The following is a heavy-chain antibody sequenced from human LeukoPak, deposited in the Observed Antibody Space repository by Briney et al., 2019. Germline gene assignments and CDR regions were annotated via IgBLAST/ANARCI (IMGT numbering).Heavy chain of an antibody. J-gene: IGHJ4*02. CDR2: ISSSGSTI. CDR3: ARGEYNWNNGYYFDY. D-gene: IGHD1/OR15-1a*01. V-gene: IGHV3-48*03. CDR1: GFTFSSYE. Sequence: GGSLRLSCAASGFTFSSYEMNWVRQAPGKGREWVSYISSSGSTIYYADSVKGRFTISRDNAKNSLYLQMNSLRDEDTAVYYCARGEYNWNNGYYFDYWGQGTLVTVSS.